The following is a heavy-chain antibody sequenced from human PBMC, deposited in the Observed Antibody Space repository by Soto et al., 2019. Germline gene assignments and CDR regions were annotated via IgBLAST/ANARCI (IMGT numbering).Heavy chain of an antibody. CDR1: GFTFSSQA. D-gene: IGHD3-10*01. CDR2: ISSTSSTK. CDR3: ARRITMVRGPYYYYGLDV. J-gene: IGHJ6*02. Sequence: PGGCLRLCCAASGFTFSSQAMNWVRQAPGKGLEWVSFISSTSSTKNYADSVKGRFTISRDNAKNSLYLQMSSLRDEDTAVYYCARRITMVRGPYYYYGLDVWGQGTTVTVSS. V-gene: IGHV3-48*02.